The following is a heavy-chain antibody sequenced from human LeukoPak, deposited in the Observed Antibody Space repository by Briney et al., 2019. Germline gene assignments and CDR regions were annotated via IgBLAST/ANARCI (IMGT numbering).Heavy chain of an antibody. D-gene: IGHD3-3*01. CDR2: ISGDGGSP. J-gene: IGHJ4*02. Sequence: GGSLRLSCAASGFTFDDCEMHWVRQAPGKGLEWVALISGDGGSPYYGDFVKGRFTISRDNSKKSLYLQMNRVTTEDTALYYCAKDLGPGFRDQRKGRGGDFDFWGQGALVTVSS. V-gene: IGHV3-43*02. CDR1: GFTFDDCE. CDR3: AKDLGPGFRDQRKGRGGDFDF.